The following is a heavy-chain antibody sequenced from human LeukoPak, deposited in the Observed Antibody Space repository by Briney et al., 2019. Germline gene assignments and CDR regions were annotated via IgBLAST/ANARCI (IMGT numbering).Heavy chain of an antibody. D-gene: IGHD3-3*01. CDR1: GGSISSYY. J-gene: IGHJ4*02. Sequence: SETLSLTXTVSGGSISSYYWSWIRQPAGKGLEWTGRIYTSGSTNYNPSLKSRVTMSVDTSKNQFSLKLSSVTAADTAVYYCARDTTIFGVVIPFDYWGQGTLVTVSS. CDR2: IYTSGST. V-gene: IGHV4-4*07. CDR3: ARDTTIFGVVIPFDY.